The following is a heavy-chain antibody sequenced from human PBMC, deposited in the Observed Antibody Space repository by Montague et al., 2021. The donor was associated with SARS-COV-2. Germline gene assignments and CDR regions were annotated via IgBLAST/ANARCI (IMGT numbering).Heavy chain of an antibody. D-gene: IGHD3-9*01. CDR3: ASSGITLTGLDAFDI. V-gene: IGHV6-1*01. CDR1: GDSVAGIRRR. CDR2: TYYKSKWDS. J-gene: IGHJ3*02. Sequence: CAISGDSVAGIRRRSEENTSELSKRFDWLGRTYYKSKWDSDYAESVKPRLVITPDTSKNQVSLQLNSVIPEDTAVYFCASSGITLTGLDAFDIWGKGTRVTVCS.